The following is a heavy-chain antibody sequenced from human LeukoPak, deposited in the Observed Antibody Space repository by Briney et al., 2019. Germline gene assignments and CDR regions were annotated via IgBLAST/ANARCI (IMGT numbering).Heavy chain of an antibody. CDR2: ISTSSSTI. D-gene: IGHD3-16*01. V-gene: IGHV3-48*01. J-gene: IGHJ4*02. Sequence: GGSLRLSCAASGFTFSTYSMNWVRQTPGKGLEWVSYISTSSSTIDYADSVKGRLTISRDNAKNSLYLQMNSLRTEDTAVYYCVRDQGGAVSYWGQGTLVTVSS. CDR3: VRDQGGAVSY. CDR1: GFTFSTYS.